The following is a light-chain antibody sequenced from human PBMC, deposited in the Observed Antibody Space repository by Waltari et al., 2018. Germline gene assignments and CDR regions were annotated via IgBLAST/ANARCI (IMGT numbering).Light chain of an antibody. CDR1: SSDVGGYNY. CDR3: SSYTSSSTPV. CDR2: DVS. J-gene: IGLJ3*02. Sequence: QSALTQPASVSGSPGQSITISCPGTSSDVGGYNYVSWYQQHPGKAPKLMIYDVSKRPSGVSNRFSGSKSGNTASLTISGLQAEDKADYYCSSYTSSSTPVFGGGTKLTVL. V-gene: IGLV2-14*01.